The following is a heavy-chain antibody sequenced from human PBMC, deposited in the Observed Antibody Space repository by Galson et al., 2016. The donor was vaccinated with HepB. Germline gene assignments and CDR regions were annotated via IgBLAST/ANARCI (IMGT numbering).Heavy chain of an antibody. Sequence: SLRLSCAASGFSFSSYSMNWVRQAPGKGLEWVSYIGSSYTIHYADSVKGRFTISRDNAKNTLYLQMNSLRAEDTAVYYCATAPTLGYWGQGTLVTVSS. V-gene: IGHV3-48*01. CDR1: GFSFSSYS. CDR2: IGSSYTI. D-gene: IGHD3-16*01. CDR3: ATAPTLGY. J-gene: IGHJ4*02.